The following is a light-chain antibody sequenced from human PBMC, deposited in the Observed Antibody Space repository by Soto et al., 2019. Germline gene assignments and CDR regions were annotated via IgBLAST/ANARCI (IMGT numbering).Light chain of an antibody. J-gene: IGKJ1*01. CDR3: QQFNNWWS. V-gene: IGKV3-15*01. CDR2: YIS. Sequence: EVVMTQSPATLSVSPGERATLSCRASQSVGGNVAWFQQKPGQAPRLLIYYISTRATGIPARFTGSGFGTEFTLTISSLQSEDFAVYYCQQFNNWWSFGQGTKVEIK. CDR1: QSVGGN.